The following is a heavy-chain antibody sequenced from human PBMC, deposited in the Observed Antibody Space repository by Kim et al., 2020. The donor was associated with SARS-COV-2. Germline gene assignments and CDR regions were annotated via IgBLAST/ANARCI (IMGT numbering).Heavy chain of an antibody. Sequence: GGSLRLSCAASGFTFSSYSMNWVRQAPGNGLEWVSYISSSSTTIYYADSVKGRFTISRDNAKNSLYLQMNSLRAEDTAVYYCARGIQGPYYYGMDVWGQGTTVTVSS. V-gene: IGHV3-48*04. CDR2: ISSSSTTI. CDR3: ARGIQGPYYYGMDV. D-gene: IGHD6-13*01. J-gene: IGHJ6*02. CDR1: GFTFSSYS.